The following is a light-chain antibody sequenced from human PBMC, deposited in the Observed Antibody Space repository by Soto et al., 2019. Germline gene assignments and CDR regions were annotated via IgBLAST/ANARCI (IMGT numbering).Light chain of an antibody. CDR2: EVS. CDR1: SSDVRGYNY. Sequence: QSVLTQPASVSGSPGQSITISCTGTSSDVRGYNYVSWYQQHPGKAPKFMIYEVSNRPSGVSNRFSGSKSGNTASLTISGLQAEDEADYYCSSYTSSSTPYVFGTGTKVIVL. J-gene: IGLJ1*01. CDR3: SSYTSSSTPYV. V-gene: IGLV2-14*01.